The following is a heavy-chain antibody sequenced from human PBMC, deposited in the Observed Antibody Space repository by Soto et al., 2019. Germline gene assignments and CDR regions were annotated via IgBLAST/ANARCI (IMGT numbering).Heavy chain of an antibody. D-gene: IGHD6-13*01. CDR3: ARSQYSSSWYPFDY. CDR1: GFTFSSYS. J-gene: IGHJ4*02. CDR2: ISSSSSTI. Sequence: PGGSLRLTCAASGFTFSSYSMNWVRQAPGKGLEWVSYISSSSSTIYYAVSVKGRFTISRDNSKNTLYLQMNSLRAEDTAVFYCARSQYSSSWYPFDYWGQGTLVTVSS. V-gene: IGHV3-48*01.